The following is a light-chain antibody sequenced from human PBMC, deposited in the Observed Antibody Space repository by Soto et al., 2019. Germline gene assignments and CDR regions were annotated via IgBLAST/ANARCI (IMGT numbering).Light chain of an antibody. Sequence: EIVMTQSPATLSVSPGERATLSCRASQSVSSNLAWYQQKPGQAPRLLIYGASTRATGIPARFSGSGSGTEFTLTISSLQSEDGAVYYGQQYNNWPQTFGQGTKVDIK. CDR3: QQYNNWPQT. CDR1: QSVSSN. CDR2: GAS. V-gene: IGKV3-15*01. J-gene: IGKJ1*01.